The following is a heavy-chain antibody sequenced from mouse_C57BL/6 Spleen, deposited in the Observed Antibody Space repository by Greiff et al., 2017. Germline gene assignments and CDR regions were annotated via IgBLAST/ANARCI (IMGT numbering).Heavy chain of an antibody. V-gene: IGHV1-82*01. CDR1: GYAFSSSW. CDR3: ARGLLNWDFDY. D-gene: IGHD4-1*02. CDR2: IYPGDGDT. Sequence: VQLQESGPELVKPGASVKISCKASGYAFSSSWMNWVKQRPGKGLEWIGRIYPGDGDTNYNGKFKGKATLTADKSSSTAYMQLSSLTSEDSAVYFCARGLLNWDFDYWGQGTTLTVSS. J-gene: IGHJ2*01.